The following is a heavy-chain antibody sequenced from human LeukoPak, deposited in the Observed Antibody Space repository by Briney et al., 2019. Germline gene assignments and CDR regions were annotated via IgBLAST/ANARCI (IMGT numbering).Heavy chain of an antibody. Sequence: GESLTLSCAASGFTVSRYWMHWVRQAPGKGLGWVARINVEGNYIDYAESVKGRFTISRDSAKNTLYLQMNSVRAEDTAVYSCARDLTGPYDHWGQGTLVTVSS. V-gene: IGHV3-74*01. CDR1: GFTVSRYW. D-gene: IGHD3-22*01. CDR2: INVEGNYI. J-gene: IGHJ4*02. CDR3: ARDLTGPYDH.